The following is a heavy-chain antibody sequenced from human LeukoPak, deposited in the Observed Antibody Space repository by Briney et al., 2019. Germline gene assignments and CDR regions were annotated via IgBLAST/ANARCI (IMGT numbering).Heavy chain of an antibody. J-gene: IGHJ4*02. CDR1: GFSLRHPRIG. D-gene: IGHD6-13*01. CDR2: ICSSDEK. V-gene: IGHV2-26*01. Sequence: SGPVLVKPTETFTLTCTVSGFSLRHPRIGVGWIRQPPGKALEWIAHICSSDEKPYRPSLKSRLTICKDTSKSQMVLTMTNMDPVDTATYDGARILTAARLLDYGGRETLVTVSS. CDR3: ARILTAARLLDY.